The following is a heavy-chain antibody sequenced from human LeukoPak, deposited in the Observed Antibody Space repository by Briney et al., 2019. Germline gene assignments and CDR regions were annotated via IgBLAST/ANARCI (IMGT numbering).Heavy chain of an antibody. V-gene: IGHV3-23*01. D-gene: IGHD3-3*01. CDR1: GFTFSSYS. CDR3: AKDGGMNWFDP. Sequence: GGSLRLSCAASGFTFSSYSMNWVRQAPGKGLEWVSAISGSGGSTYYADSVKGRFTISRDNSKNTLYLQMNSLRAEDTAVYYCAKDGGMNWFDPWGQGTLVTVSS. CDR2: ISGSGGST. J-gene: IGHJ5*02.